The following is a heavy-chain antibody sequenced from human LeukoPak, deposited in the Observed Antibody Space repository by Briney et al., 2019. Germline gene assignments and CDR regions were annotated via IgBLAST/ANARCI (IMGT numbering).Heavy chain of an antibody. CDR3: ARHRGNDFFLN. CDR1: GGSISSFY. J-gene: IGHJ4*02. D-gene: IGHD3-3*01. CDR2: IYYSGST. V-gene: IGHV4-59*08. Sequence: PSETLSLTCTVSGGSISSFYWSWIRQPPRKGLEWIGYIYYSGSTNYNPSLKSRVTISVDRSKNQFSLKLSSVTAADTAVYYCARHRGNDFFLNWGQGTLVSVSS.